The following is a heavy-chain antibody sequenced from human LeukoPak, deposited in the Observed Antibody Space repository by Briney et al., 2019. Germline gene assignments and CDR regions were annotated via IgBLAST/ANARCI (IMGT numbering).Heavy chain of an antibody. CDR3: ARAGGIRAFDI. Sequence: SETLSLTCTVSGGSISSYYWSWIRQPPGKGLEWIGYIYYSGSTNYNPSLKSRVTISVDTSKNQFSLKLSSVTAADTAVYYCARAGGIRAFDIWGQGTMVTVSS. CDR2: IYYSGST. V-gene: IGHV4-59*01. CDR1: GGSISSYY. D-gene: IGHD3-16*01. J-gene: IGHJ3*02.